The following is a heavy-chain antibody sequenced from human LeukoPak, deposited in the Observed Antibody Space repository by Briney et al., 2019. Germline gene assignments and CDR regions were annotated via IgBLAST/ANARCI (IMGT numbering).Heavy chain of an antibody. CDR2: ISYDGSNA. Sequence: GGSLRLSCAASGFTFISYDMHWVRQAPGKGLDWVAVISYDGSNAYYGDSVKDRFTISRDNSHNTLFLQMNSLTTDDTAAYYCVKGDWHGSGNYYSDQFRPWGPGTLVTVS. CDR3: VKGDWHGSGNYYSDQFRP. J-gene: IGHJ5*02. CDR1: GFTFISYD. D-gene: IGHD3-10*01. V-gene: IGHV3-30*18.